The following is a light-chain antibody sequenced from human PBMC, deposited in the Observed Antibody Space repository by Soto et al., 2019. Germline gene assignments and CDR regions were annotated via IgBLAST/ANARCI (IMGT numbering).Light chain of an antibody. CDR3: SSYGASSTL. CDR1: SNDIGAYNY. CDR2: DVS. Sequence: QSVLTQPASVSGSPGPSITIPCKGTSNDIGAYNYVSWYQQHPGKVPKLMIFDVSYRPSGISDRFSGSKSGNTASLTISGLQPEDEADYYCSSYGASSTLVGGGTKLTVL. J-gene: IGLJ2*01. V-gene: IGLV2-14*03.